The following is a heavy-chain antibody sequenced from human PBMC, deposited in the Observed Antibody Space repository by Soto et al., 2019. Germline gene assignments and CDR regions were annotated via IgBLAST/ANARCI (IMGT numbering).Heavy chain of an antibody. D-gene: IGHD3-3*01. CDR1: GFTFSSYS. J-gene: IGHJ4*02. V-gene: IGHV3-48*02. CDR2: ISSSSSTI. Sequence: LRLSCAASGFTFSSYSMNWVRQAPGKGLEWVSYISSSSSTIYYADSVKGRFTISRDNAKNSLYLQMNSLRDEDTAVYYCATDIWSGYYSFDYWGQGTLVTVSS. CDR3: ATDIWSGYYSFDY.